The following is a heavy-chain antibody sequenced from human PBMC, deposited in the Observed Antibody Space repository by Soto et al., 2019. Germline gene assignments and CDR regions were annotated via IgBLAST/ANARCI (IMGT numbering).Heavy chain of an antibody. CDR2: ISGSGGST. J-gene: IGHJ6*02. V-gene: IGHV3-23*01. CDR3: ATHRRLTLWIYYGMDV. CDR1: GFTFSSYA. Sequence: PGGSLRLSCAASGFTFSSYAMSWVRQAPGKGLEWVSAISGSGGSTYYADSVKGRFTISRDNSKNTLYLQMNSLRAEDTAVYYCATHRRLTLWIYYGMDVWGQGTTVTVSS. D-gene: IGHD3-10*01.